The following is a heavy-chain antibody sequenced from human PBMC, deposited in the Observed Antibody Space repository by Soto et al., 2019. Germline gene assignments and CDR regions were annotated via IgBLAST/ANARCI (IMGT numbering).Heavy chain of an antibody. CDR3: ARDSYYYGSGSYFRSKYNWFDP. J-gene: IGHJ5*02. D-gene: IGHD3-10*01. Sequence: GGSLRLSCAASGFTFSSYGMHWVRQAPGKGPEGVAVIWYDGSNKYYADSVKGRFTISRDNSKNTLYLQMNSLRAEDTAVYYCARDSYYYGSGSYFRSKYNWFDPWGQGTLVTVSS. CDR1: GFTFSSYG. V-gene: IGHV3-33*01. CDR2: IWYDGSNK.